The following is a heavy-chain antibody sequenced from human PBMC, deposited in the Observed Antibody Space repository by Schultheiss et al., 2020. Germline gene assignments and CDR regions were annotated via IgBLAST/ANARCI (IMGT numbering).Heavy chain of an antibody. Sequence: CGSLRLSCAASGFTFSNAWMSWVRQAPGKGLEWVGRIKSKTDGGTTDYAAPVKGRFTISRDDSKNTLYLQMNSLKTEDTAVYYCEFSGSGSHNQYYFDYWGQGTLVTVSS. V-gene: IGHV3-15*01. CDR3: EFSGSGSHNQYYFDY. J-gene: IGHJ4*02. D-gene: IGHD3-10*01. CDR2: IKSKTDGGTT. CDR1: GFTFSNAW.